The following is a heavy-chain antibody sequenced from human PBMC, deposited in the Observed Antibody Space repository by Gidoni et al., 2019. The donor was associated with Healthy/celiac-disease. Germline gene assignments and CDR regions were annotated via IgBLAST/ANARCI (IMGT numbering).Heavy chain of an antibody. J-gene: IGHJ3*02. CDR3: ARAPQITIFGVVISDAFDI. CDR1: GGSISSYY. CDR2: IYYSGST. Sequence: QVQLQESGPGLVKPSETLSLTCTVSGGSISSYYWSWIRQPPGKGLEWIGYIYYSGSTNYNPSLKSRVTISVDTSKNQFSLKLSSVTAADTAVYYCARAPQITIFGVVISDAFDIWGQGTMVTVSS. V-gene: IGHV4-59*01. D-gene: IGHD3-3*01.